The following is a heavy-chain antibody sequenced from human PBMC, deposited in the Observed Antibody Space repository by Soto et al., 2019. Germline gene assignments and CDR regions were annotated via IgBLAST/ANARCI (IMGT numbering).Heavy chain of an antibody. Sequence: GGSLRLSCAASGFTFSSYAMSWVRQAPGKGLEWVSAISGSGGSTYYADSVKGRFTISRDNSKNTLYLQMNSLRAEDTAVYYCAKDAGVIVVVQDDAFDIWGQGTMVTVSS. CDR2: ISGSGGST. J-gene: IGHJ3*02. V-gene: IGHV3-23*01. CDR3: AKDAGVIVVVQDDAFDI. D-gene: IGHD3-22*01. CDR1: GFTFSSYA.